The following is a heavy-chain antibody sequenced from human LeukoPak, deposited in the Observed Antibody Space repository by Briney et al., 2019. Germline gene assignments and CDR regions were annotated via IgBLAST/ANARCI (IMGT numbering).Heavy chain of an antibody. V-gene: IGHV4-4*07. Sequence: SGTLSLNCTVSGGSISSYYWSWIRQPAGKGLEWIGRIYTSGSTNYHPSLKSRLTISVDTSKNQFLLKLSSMTAADTAVYYCARDSYYYDSSGYYYAFDIWGQGTMVTVSS. CDR2: IYTSGST. CDR1: GGSISSYY. D-gene: IGHD3-22*01. CDR3: ARDSYYYDSSGYYYAFDI. J-gene: IGHJ3*02.